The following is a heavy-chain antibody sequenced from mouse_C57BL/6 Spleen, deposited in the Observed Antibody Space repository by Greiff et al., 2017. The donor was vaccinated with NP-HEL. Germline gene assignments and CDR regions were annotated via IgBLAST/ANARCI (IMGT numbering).Heavy chain of an antibody. CDR2: ISGGGGNT. CDR1: GFTFSSYT. J-gene: IGHJ4*01. Sequence: EVQLQESGGGLVKPGGSLKLSCAASGFTFSSYTMSWVRQTPEKRLEWVATISGGGGNTYYPDSVKGRFTISRDNAKNTLYLQMSSLRSEDTALYYCARKGVGKDYYAMDYWGQGTSVTVSS. CDR3: ARKGVGKDYYAMDY. V-gene: IGHV5-9*01. D-gene: IGHD1-1*02.